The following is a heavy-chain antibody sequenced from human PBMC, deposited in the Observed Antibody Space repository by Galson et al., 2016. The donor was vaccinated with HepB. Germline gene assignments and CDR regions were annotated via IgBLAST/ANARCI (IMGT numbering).Heavy chain of an antibody. CDR1: GFSFSTYW. Sequence: SLRLSCAASGFSFSTYWMNWVRQAPGKGLEWVANIKHEGPEKHYVDSVKGRFTISRDNAQKSLYLQMNSLRAEDTAVYYCARGIRGGGCCYGMDVWGQGTTVTVSS. V-gene: IGHV3-7*01. CDR2: IKHEGPEK. CDR3: ARGIRGGGCCYGMDV. D-gene: IGHD2-15*01. J-gene: IGHJ6*02.